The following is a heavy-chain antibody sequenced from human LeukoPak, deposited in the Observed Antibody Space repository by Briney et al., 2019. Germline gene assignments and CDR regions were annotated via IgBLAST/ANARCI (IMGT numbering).Heavy chain of an antibody. D-gene: IGHD1-26*01. CDR1: GFTFSSYG. V-gene: IGHV3-48*01. Sequence: DPGGSLRLSCAASGFTFSSYGMHWVRQAPGKGLEWVSYISSSSSTIYYADSVKGRFTISRDNSKNTPYLEMNSLRAEDTAVYYCAKGGSGSWFFDYWGQGTLVTVSS. CDR3: AKGGSGSWFFDY. CDR2: ISSSSSTI. J-gene: IGHJ4*02.